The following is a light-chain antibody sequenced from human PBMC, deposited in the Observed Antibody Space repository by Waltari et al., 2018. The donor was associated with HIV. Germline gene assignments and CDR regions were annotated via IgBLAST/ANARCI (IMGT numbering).Light chain of an antibody. V-gene: IGLV2-14*03. Sequence: QSALTQPASVTGSPGQSITISSTGTPTDVGTYNYVSWYQQHPGKAPKLIIYDVTDRPSGVSNRFAGSKSCNTASLTISGLQPEDEADYYCNSHISSSPWVFGGGTTPTVL. CDR2: DVT. CDR1: PTDVGTYNY. J-gene: IGLJ3*02. CDR3: NSHISSSPWV.